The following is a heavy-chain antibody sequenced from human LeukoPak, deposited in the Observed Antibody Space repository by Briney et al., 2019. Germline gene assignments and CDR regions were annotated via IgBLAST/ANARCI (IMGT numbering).Heavy chain of an antibody. CDR3: AKLVQEDLFDP. V-gene: IGHV4-59*08. CDR2: IYYSGST. D-gene: IGHD6-6*01. CDR1: GGSISHYY. Sequence: PSESLSLTCTVSGGSISHYYWSWIREPPGKGQEWMGYIYYSGSTKFNPSLKSRATMSVDTSKSRFSLKLSSVTAADTAVYYCAKLVQEDLFDPWGQGTLVTVSS. J-gene: IGHJ5*02.